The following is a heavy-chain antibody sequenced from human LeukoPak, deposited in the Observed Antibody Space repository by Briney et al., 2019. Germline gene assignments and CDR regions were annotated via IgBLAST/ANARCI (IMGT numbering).Heavy chain of an antibody. CDR1: GFTFSSYA. Sequence: GSLRLSCAASGFTFSSYAMHWVRQAPGKGLEWVAVISYDGSNKYYADSVKGRFTISRDNSKNTLYLQMNSLRAEDTAVYYCARASPRRITMVRGVIISPFDYWGQGTLVTVSS. D-gene: IGHD3-10*01. J-gene: IGHJ4*02. CDR3: ARASPRRITMVRGVIISPFDY. CDR2: ISYDGSNK. V-gene: IGHV3-30*04.